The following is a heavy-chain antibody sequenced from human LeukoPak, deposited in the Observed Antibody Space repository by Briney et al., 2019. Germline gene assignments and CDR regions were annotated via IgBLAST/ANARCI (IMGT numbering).Heavy chain of an antibody. V-gene: IGHV4-39*01. CDR2: IYYSGST. D-gene: IGHD3-10*01. CDR3: ARRSRTGFFDY. J-gene: IGHJ4*02. Sequence: SETLSLTCSVSGGSINSYYWGWIRQPPGKGLEWIGSIYYSGSTYYNPSLKSRVTISVDTSKNQFSLKVSSVTAADTAVYYCARRSRTGFFDYWGQGTLVTVSS. CDR1: GGSINSYY.